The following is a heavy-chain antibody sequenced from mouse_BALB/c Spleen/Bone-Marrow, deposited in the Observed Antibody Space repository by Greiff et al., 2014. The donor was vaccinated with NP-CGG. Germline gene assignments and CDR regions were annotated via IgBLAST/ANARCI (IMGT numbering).Heavy chain of an antibody. CDR1: GYTFTDYW. CDR3: ARTAY. Sequence: VQLQQSGAELVKPGAPVKPSCKASGYTFTDYWMNWVKQRPGRGLEWIGRIDPSDSETHYNQKFKDKATLTVDKSSTTAYIQLSNLTSEDSAVYYCARTAYWGQGTLVTVSA. V-gene: IGHV1-69*02. J-gene: IGHJ3*01. CDR2: IDPSDSET.